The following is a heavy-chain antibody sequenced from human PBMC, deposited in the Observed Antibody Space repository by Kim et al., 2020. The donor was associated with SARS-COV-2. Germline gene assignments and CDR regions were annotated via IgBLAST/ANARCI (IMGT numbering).Heavy chain of an antibody. D-gene: IGHD6-19*01. J-gene: IGHJ4*02. CDR3: ARELDLQIAVAGTPFDY. Sequence: GGSLRLSCAASGFTFSSYAMHWVRQAPGKGLEWVAVISYDGSNKYYADSVKGRFTISRDNSKNTLYLQMNSLRAEDTAVYYCARELDLQIAVAGTPFDYWGQGTLVTVSS. V-gene: IGHV3-30*04. CDR1: GFTFSSYA. CDR2: ISYDGSNK.